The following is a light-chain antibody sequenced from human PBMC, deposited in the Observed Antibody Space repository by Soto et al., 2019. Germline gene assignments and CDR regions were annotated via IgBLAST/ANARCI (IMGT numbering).Light chain of an antibody. V-gene: IGLV2-14*03. CDR1: SRNIGNYNY. Sequence: QSALTQPASVSGSPGQSITISCTGTSRNIGNYNYVSWYQHYPDKAPKLMIYDVSNRPSGISNRFSGSKSGNTASLTISGLQAEDEADYYCSSYTSIDTVVFGGGTKLTVL. J-gene: IGLJ2*01. CDR3: SSYTSIDTVV. CDR2: DVS.